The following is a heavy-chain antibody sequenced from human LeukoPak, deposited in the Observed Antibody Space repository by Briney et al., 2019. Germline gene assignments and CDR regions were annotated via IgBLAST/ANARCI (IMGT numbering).Heavy chain of an antibody. CDR1: GFTFTSSA. D-gene: IGHD3-10*01. Sequence: EASVKVSCKASGFTFTSSAMQWVRQARGQRLEWIGWIVVGSGNTNYAQKFQERVTITRDMSTSTAYMELSSLRSEDTAEYYCAALWFGETYGMDVWGQGTTVTVSS. CDR3: AALWFGETYGMDV. J-gene: IGHJ6*02. CDR2: IVVGSGNT. V-gene: IGHV1-58*02.